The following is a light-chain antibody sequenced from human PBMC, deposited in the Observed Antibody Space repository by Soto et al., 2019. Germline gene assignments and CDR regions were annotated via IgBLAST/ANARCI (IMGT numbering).Light chain of an antibody. J-gene: IGLJ3*02. CDR3: AAWDDSLNGLL. Sequence: QSVVTQPPSVSGAPGQRVTISCTGSSSNIGAGYDVHWYQQPPGTAPKLLIYSDNRRPSGVPDRFSGSKSGTSASLAISGLQSEDEAEYYCAAWDDSLNGLLFGGGTKLTVL. V-gene: IGLV1-40*01. CDR2: SDN. CDR1: SSNIGAGYD.